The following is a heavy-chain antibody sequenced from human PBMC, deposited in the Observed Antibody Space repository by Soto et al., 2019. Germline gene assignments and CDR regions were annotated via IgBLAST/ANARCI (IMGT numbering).Heavy chain of an antibody. CDR3: ARETPYDIVPGYSKMYMDS. CDR1: GFSFGDFY. CDR2: ISSSSITT. J-gene: IGHJ4*02. Sequence: VQLMEAGGGLVRPGGSLRLSCAASGFSFGDFYMNWVRLAPGRGLEWVSFISSSSITTYYADSVRGRFTTSRDNAQKTRYQHMNNLRADDTAVYFCARETPYDIVPGYSKMYMDSWGPGTQVTV. V-gene: IGHV3-11*01. D-gene: IGHD3-9*01.